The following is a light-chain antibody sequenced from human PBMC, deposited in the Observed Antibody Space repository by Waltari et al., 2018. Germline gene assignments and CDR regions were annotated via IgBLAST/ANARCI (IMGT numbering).Light chain of an antibody. J-gene: IGKJ1*01. V-gene: IGKV1-39*01. CDR1: QSISNN. CDR3: QQTYSTWT. Sequence: DIQITQSPSSLSASVAAIVTITCRASQSISNNLNWYQQKPGKAPKLLIYATSVLQSGVPSRFSGRGSGTDFTLTISSLQPEDFATYYCQQTYSTWTFGQGTAVEIK. CDR2: ATS.